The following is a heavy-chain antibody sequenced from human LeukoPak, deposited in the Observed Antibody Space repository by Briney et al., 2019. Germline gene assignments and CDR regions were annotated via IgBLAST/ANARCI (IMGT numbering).Heavy chain of an antibody. V-gene: IGHV3-30-3*01. CDR1: GFTFSNYA. Sequence: GGSLRLSCAVSGFTFSNYAVHWVRQAPGKGLEWVAAISYDGSNKYYADSVKGRFSISRDNSKNTLYLQMNGLRAEDTAVYYCARDTRYCSSTSCPIYYYYGMDVWGQGTTVTVSS. CDR3: ARDTRYCSSTSCPIYYYYGMDV. CDR2: ISYDGSNK. D-gene: IGHD2-2*01. J-gene: IGHJ6*02.